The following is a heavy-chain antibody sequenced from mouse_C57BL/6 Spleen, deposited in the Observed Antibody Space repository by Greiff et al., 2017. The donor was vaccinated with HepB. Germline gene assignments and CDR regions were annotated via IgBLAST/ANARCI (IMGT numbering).Heavy chain of an antibody. D-gene: IGHD2-3*01. J-gene: IGHJ2*01. CDR2: IHPNSGST. CDR3: ARSGYSYFDY. V-gene: IGHV1-64*01. CDR1: GYTFTSYW. Sequence: QVHVKQSGAELVKPGASVKLSCKASGYTFTSYWMHWVKQRPGQGLEWIGMIHPNSGSTNYNEKFKSKATLTVDKSSSTAYMQLSSLTSEDSAVYYCARSGYSYFDYWGQGTTLTVSS.